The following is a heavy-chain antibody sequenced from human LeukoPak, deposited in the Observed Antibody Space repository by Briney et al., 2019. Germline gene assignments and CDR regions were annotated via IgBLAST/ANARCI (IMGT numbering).Heavy chain of an antibody. Sequence: GASVKVSCKASGGTFSSYAISWVGQAPGQGLEWMGGIIPIFGTANYAQKFQGRVTITADESTSTAYMELSSLRSEDTAVYYCARQMLEILTTYGMDVWGQGTTVTVSS. CDR3: ARQMLEILTTYGMDV. J-gene: IGHJ6*02. CDR2: IIPIFGTA. V-gene: IGHV1-69*01. D-gene: IGHD3-9*01. CDR1: GGTFSSYA.